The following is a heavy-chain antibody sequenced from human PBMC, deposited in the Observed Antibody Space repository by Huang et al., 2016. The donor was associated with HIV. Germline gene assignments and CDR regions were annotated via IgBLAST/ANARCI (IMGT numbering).Heavy chain of an antibody. CDR3: ARVDLSLSSQYYYMDV. V-gene: IGHV1-3*01. Sequence: QVQLVQSGAEVKEPGASVKVSCKASGYTFPKFAVHWVRQAPGQRLEWMGWINGGNRNRHYSQKFQDTLTISRDSDASTTDRALSSLRSEDTAVYYCARVDLSLSSQYYYMDVWCKGTTVTVSS. CDR2: INGGNRNR. J-gene: IGHJ6*03. D-gene: IGHD3-10*01. CDR1: GYTFPKFA.